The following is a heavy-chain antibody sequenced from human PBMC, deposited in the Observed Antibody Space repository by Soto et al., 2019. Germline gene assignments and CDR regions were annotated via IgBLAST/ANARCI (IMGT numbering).Heavy chain of an antibody. Sequence: PGGSLRLSCAASGFTFDDYAMHWVRQAPGKGLEWVSGISWNSGSIGYADSVKGRFTISRDNAKNSLYLQMNSLRAEDTALYYCAKDGDSSGYYPVFDPWGQGTLVTVSS. CDR1: GFTFDDYA. V-gene: IGHV3-9*01. D-gene: IGHD3-22*01. CDR3: AKDGDSSGYYPVFDP. J-gene: IGHJ5*02. CDR2: ISWNSGSI.